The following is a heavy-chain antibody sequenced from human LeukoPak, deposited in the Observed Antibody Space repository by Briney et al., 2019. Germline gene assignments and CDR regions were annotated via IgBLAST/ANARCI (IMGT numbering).Heavy chain of an antibody. J-gene: IGHJ4*02. CDR1: GYTFTSYG. CDR2: ISAYNGNT. Sequence: ASVKVSCKASGYTFTSYGISWVRQAPGQGLEWMGWISAYNGNTNYAQKLQGRVTMTTDISTSTAYMELRSLRSDDTAVYYCARVYYDILTGYYSYFDYWGQGTLVTVSS. D-gene: IGHD3-9*01. CDR3: ARVYYDILTGYYSYFDY. V-gene: IGHV1-18*01.